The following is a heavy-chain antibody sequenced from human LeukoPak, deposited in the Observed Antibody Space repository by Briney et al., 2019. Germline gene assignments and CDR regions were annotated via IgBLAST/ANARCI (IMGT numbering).Heavy chain of an antibody. CDR3: ARVLLGATTINYYYYYMDV. V-gene: IGHV3-21*01. CDR1: GFTFSSYS. Sequence: KAGGSLRLSCAASGFTFSSYSMNWLRPAPGKGLEGVSSITSRSTYINYADSAKGRFTISRDNAKNSLYLQMNSLRAEDTAVYYCARVLLGATTINYYYYYMDVWGKGTTVTVSS. J-gene: IGHJ6*03. CDR2: ITSRSTYI. D-gene: IGHD1-26*01.